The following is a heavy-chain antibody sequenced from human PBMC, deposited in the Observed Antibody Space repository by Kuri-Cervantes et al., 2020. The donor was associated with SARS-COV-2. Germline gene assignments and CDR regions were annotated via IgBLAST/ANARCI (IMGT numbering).Heavy chain of an antibody. V-gene: IGHV3-23*01. CDR1: RFSFSSYA. D-gene: IGHD3-10*01. J-gene: IGHJ1*01. CDR2: INADGDST. CDR3: ARAQNTYGSGSYVYFQH. Sequence: GGSLRLSCAASRFSFSSYAMSWVRQAPGKGLEWVSGINADGDSTYYADSVKGRFTISRDNSKNTLYLQMNSLRAEDTAVYYCARAQNTYGSGSYVYFQHWGQGTLVTVSS.